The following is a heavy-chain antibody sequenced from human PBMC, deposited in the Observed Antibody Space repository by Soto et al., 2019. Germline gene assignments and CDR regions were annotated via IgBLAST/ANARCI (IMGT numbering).Heavy chain of an antibody. CDR1: CGYIIGYH. CDR2: IYNSWST. CDR3: ARRRYYDYVWGSYRQIYYYYYGMDV. J-gene: IGHJ6*02. Sequence: ATLPLTCTVPCGYIIGYHWIWMRQPPGKGLEWIGYIYNSWSTNYNPSLKSRVTISVDTSKNQFSLKLSSVTAADTAVYYCARRRYYDYVWGSYRQIYYYYYGMDVWGQGTTVTVSS. V-gene: IGHV4-4*08. D-gene: IGHD3-16*02.